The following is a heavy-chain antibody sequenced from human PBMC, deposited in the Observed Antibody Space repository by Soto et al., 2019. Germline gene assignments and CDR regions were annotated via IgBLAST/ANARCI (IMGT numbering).Heavy chain of an antibody. D-gene: IGHD3-22*01. Sequence: ASVKVSCKASGYTFTSYYMHWVRQAPGQGLEWMGIINPSGGSTSYAQKFQGRVTMTRDTSTSTAYMELSSLRSDDTAVYYCASGQCQVGSGLLPRGCYYFVMDVWGQGTTVTVSS. V-gene: IGHV1-46*01. CDR3: ASGQCQVGSGLLPRGCYYFVMDV. J-gene: IGHJ6*02. CDR2: INPSGGST. CDR1: GYTFTSYY.